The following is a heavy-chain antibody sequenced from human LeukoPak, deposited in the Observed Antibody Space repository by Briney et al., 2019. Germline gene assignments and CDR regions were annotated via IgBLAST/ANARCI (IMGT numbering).Heavy chain of an antibody. Sequence: GASVKVSCKASGGTFSSYAISWVRQAPGQGLEWMGRIIPILGIANYAQKFQGRVTITADKSTSTAYMELSSLRSEDTAVYYCARETMVRGVIAPRYFDYWGQGTLVTVSS. J-gene: IGHJ4*02. CDR1: GGTFSSYA. D-gene: IGHD3-10*01. CDR2: IIPILGIA. CDR3: ARETMVRGVIAPRYFDY. V-gene: IGHV1-69*04.